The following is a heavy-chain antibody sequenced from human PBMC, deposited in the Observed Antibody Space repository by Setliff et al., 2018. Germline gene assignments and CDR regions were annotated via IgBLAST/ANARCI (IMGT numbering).Heavy chain of an antibody. CDR2: INNYNFNT. D-gene: IGHD2-8*01. CDR3: SRLVRYCTKSTCQTLSGAEV. Sequence: GASVKVSCKSSGFTFTDYGITWVRQVPGQGLEWMGWINNYNFNTQYAQKFQGRVTLTTDTSTKTAYMELNNLQSDDTAVYFCSRLVRYCTKSTCQTLSGAEVWGQGTLVTVSS. V-gene: IGHV1-18*01. J-gene: IGHJ4*02. CDR1: GFTFTDYG.